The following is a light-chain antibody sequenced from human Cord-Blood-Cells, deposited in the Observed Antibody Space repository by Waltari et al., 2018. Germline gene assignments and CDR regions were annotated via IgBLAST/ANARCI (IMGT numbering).Light chain of an antibody. CDR1: SSTTGSNY. J-gene: IGLJ3*02. CDR3: AAWDDSLSGWV. V-gene: IGLV1-47*01. CDR2: RNN. Sequence: QPVLTQPPSASGTPGQSVTISRSASSSTTGSNYVYWYQQLPGTAPKLLIYRNNQRPSGVPDRFSGSKSGTSASLAISGLRSEDEADYYCAAWDDSLSGWVFGGGTKLTVL.